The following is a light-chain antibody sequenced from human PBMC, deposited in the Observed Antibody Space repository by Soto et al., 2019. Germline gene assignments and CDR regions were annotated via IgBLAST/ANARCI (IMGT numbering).Light chain of an antibody. CDR2: DAS. CDR3: QEYSKWPSRT. V-gene: IGKV3-15*01. Sequence: PATLSLSPWEIATLSCSASQSVITNLAWYQQKSGQAPRLLIYDASTRASGIPDRFSGSGPGTEFTLTISSLQSEDFAVYYCQEYSKWPSRTFGPGTKVDIK. J-gene: IGKJ1*01. CDR1: QSVITN.